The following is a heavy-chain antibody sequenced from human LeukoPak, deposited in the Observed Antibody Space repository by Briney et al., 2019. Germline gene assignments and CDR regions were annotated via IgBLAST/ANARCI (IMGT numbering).Heavy chain of an antibody. V-gene: IGHV4-59*11. CDR2: VYYSGST. Sequence: SETLSLTCSVSGGSISSHCWGWIRRPPGKGLEWLGCVYYSGSTNYNPSLKSRVTISVDTSKNQFSLKLSSVTAADTAVYYCARERGQLRGDAFDIWGQGTKVTVSS. D-gene: IGHD6-13*01. J-gene: IGHJ3*02. CDR3: ARERGQLRGDAFDI. CDR1: GGSISSHC.